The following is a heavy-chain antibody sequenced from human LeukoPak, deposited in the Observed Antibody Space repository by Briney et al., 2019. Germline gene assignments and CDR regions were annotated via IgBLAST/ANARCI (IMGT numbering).Heavy chain of an antibody. D-gene: IGHD3-22*01. CDR2: IYYSGST. Sequence: SSETLSLTCTVSGGSISSGGYYWSWIRQPPGKGLEWIGYIYYSGSTNYNPSLKSRVTISVDTSKNQFSLKLSSVTAADTAVYYCARDRDYYDSSLDIWGQGTMVTVSS. V-gene: IGHV4-61*08. CDR1: GGSISSGGYY. CDR3: ARDRDYYDSSLDI. J-gene: IGHJ3*02.